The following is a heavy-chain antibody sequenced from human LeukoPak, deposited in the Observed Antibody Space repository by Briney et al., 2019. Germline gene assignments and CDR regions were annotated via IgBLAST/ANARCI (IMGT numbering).Heavy chain of an antibody. V-gene: IGHV1-18*01. CDR2: ISAYSSNT. CDR1: SYTFTSYG. D-gene: IGHD3-16*02. Sequence: ASVKASCKASSYTFTSYGISWVRQAPGQRLEWMGWISAYSSNTNYTQKLQGRVTMSTDTSTSTAYMELRSLRSDDTAVYYCARDPLYVWGSYRSDNCFDPWGQGTLVTVSS. CDR3: ARDPLYVWGSYRSDNCFDP. J-gene: IGHJ5*02.